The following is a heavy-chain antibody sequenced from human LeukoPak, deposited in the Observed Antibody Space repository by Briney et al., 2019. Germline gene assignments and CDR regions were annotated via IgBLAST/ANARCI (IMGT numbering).Heavy chain of an antibody. CDR3: AKVAGRAFGEVIVSRARSYMDV. Sequence: GGSLRLSCAASGFTFSSYAMHWVRQAPGKGLEWVAVVLYDGSNKYYADSVKGRFTISRDSSKNTLYLQMNSLRAEDTAVYYCAKVAGRAFGEVIVSRARSYMDVWGKGTTVIVSS. CDR1: GFTFSSYA. CDR2: VLYDGSNK. D-gene: IGHD3-16*02. V-gene: IGHV3-30*04. J-gene: IGHJ6*03.